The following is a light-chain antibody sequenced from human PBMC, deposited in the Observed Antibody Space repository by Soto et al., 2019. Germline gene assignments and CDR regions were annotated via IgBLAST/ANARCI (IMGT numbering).Light chain of an antibody. V-gene: IGLV2-14*01. Sequence: SALTEPASVSGSPGQSITISCTGTSSDVGGYNYVSWYQQHPGKAPKLMIYDVNNRPSGVSNRFSGSKSGNTASLTISGLQAEDEADYSCSSYTSSDTLVFGGGTKLTVL. J-gene: IGLJ2*01. CDR2: DVN. CDR3: SSYTSSDTLV. CDR1: SSDVGGYNY.